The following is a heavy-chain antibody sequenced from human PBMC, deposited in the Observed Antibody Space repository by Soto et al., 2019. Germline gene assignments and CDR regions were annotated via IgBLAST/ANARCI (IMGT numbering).Heavy chain of an antibody. J-gene: IGHJ6*03. Sequence: GGSLRLSCAASGFTFSDYYMSWIRQAPGKGLEWVSYISSSGSTIYYADSVKGRFTISRDNAKNSLYLQMNSLRAEDTAVYYCARARGSPYYYYYMDVWGKGTTVTVSS. CDR2: ISSSGSTI. CDR1: GFTFSDYY. D-gene: IGHD5-12*01. CDR3: ARARGSPYYYYYMDV. V-gene: IGHV3-11*01.